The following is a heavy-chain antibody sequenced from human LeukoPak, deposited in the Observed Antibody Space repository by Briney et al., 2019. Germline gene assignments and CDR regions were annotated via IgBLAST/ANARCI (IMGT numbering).Heavy chain of an antibody. CDR2: ISSSSSYI. Sequence: GGSLRLSRAASGFTFISYSMNWVRQAPGKGLEWVSSISSSSSYIYYADSVKGRFTISRDNAKNSLYLQMNSLRAEDTAVYYCARADWDTAMIDYWGQGTLVTVSS. V-gene: IGHV3-21*01. D-gene: IGHD5-18*01. CDR1: GFTFISYS. CDR3: ARADWDTAMIDY. J-gene: IGHJ4*02.